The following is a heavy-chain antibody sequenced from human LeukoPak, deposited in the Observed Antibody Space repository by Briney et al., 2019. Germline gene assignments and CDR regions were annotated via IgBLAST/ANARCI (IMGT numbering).Heavy chain of an antibody. Sequence: GGSLRLSCAASGFTFSGYWMQWVRQAPGKGLVWVSHIDSDGSGTTYGDSAKGRFTISRDNAKNTLYLQMNSLRAEDTAVYYCARGTAAAAGIDYWGQGILVTVSS. CDR2: IDSDGSGT. CDR1: GFTFSGYW. V-gene: IGHV3-74*01. D-gene: IGHD6-13*01. J-gene: IGHJ4*02. CDR3: ARGTAAAAGIDY.